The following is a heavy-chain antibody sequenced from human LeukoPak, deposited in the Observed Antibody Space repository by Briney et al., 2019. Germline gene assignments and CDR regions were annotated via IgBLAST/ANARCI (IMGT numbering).Heavy chain of an antibody. CDR3: ARGCSAGTPHNWFDP. V-gene: IGHV4-59*01. J-gene: IGHJ5*02. CDR1: GGSISGYY. CDR2: IYYSGST. Sequence: SETLSLTCTVSGGSISGYYWSWIRQPPGKGLEWIGYIYYSGSTNYNPSLKSRVTISVDTSKNQFSLKLSSVTAADTAVYYCARGCSAGTPHNWFDPWGQGTLVSVSS. D-gene: IGHD6-13*01.